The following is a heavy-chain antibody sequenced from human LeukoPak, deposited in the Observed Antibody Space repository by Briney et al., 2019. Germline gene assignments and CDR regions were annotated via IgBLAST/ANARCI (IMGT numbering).Heavy chain of an antibody. V-gene: IGHV1-2*02. D-gene: IGHD3-10*01. Sequence: ASVKVSCKASGYTFIGYYMHWVRQAPGQGLEWMGWINPNTGGTDFAQKFQGRVTMTRDTSISTAYMELSRLRSDDTAVYYCARDLEGSGTSWFDPWGQGTLVTVSS. CDR2: INPNTGGT. CDR1: GYTFIGYY. J-gene: IGHJ5*02. CDR3: ARDLEGSGTSWFDP.